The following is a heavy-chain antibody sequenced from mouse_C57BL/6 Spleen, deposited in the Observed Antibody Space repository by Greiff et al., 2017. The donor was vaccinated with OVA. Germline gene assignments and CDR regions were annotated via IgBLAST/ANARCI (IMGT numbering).Heavy chain of an antibody. CDR1: GYTFTSYW. D-gene: IGHD4-1*01. CDR2: IDPSDSYT. Sequence: QVQLKQPGAELVRPGTSVKLSCKASGYTFTSYWMHWVKQRPGQGLEWIGVIDPSDSYTNYNQKFKGKATLTVDTSSSTAYMQLSSLTSEDSAVYYCARSAGTTAFDVWGTGTTVTVSS. J-gene: IGHJ1*03. V-gene: IGHV1-59*01. CDR3: ARSAGTTAFDV.